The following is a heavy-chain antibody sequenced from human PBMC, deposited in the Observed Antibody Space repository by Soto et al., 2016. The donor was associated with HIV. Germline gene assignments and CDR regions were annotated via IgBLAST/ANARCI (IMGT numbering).Heavy chain of an antibody. D-gene: IGHD1-1*01. V-gene: IGHV3-23*01. CDR3: AKDLGNTIGQTGD. Sequence: EVQLLGSGGGLVQPGGSLRLSCAASGLIFNNYAMSWVRQAPGKGLEWVSSIHGSGDTAYYADSVKGRFVISRDNFRNTLFLQMNNLRVEDTATYYCAKDLGNTIGQTGDWGQGTLVIVS. CDR1: GLIFNNYA. J-gene: IGHJ4*02. CDR2: IHGSGDTA.